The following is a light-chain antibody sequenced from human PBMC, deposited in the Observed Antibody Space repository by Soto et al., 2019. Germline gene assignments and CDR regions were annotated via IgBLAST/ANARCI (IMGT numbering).Light chain of an antibody. Sequence: QSALTQPASVSASPGQSLTISCTGSSNDIGAFDYVSWYQQYPGKAPKLLIFEVSDRPLTTSGRFSGSKSGNTASLAISGLQPEDEADYYCSSYTRSGTVLFGGGTKLTVL. J-gene: IGLJ2*01. CDR2: EVS. CDR3: SSYTRSGTVL. CDR1: SNDIGAFDY. V-gene: IGLV2-14*01.